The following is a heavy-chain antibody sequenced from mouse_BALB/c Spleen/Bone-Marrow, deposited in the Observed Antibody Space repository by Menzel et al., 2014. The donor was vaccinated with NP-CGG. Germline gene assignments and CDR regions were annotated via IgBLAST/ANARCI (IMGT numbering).Heavy chain of an antibody. CDR2: INSNGGST. D-gene: IGHD2-4*01. Sequence: EVNVVESGGGLVKLGGSLKLSCAASGFTFSSYYMSWVRQTPEKRLELVAAINSNGGSTYYPDTVKGRFTISRDNAKNTLYLQMSSLKSEDTALYYCARREYDYDVFAYWGQGTLVTVSA. J-gene: IGHJ3*01. V-gene: IGHV5-6-2*01. CDR1: GFTFSSYY. CDR3: ARREYDYDVFAY.